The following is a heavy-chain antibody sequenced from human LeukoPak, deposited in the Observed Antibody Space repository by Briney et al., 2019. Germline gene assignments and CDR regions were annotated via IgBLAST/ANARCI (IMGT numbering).Heavy chain of an antibody. CDR1: GFTFSSYA. CDR3: ASTRMGGITGSEDY. V-gene: IGHV3-30-3*01. D-gene: IGHD1-20*01. J-gene: IGHJ4*02. Sequence: PGGSLRLSCAASGFTFSSYAMHWVRQAPVKGLEWVAVISYDGSNKYYADSVKGRFTISRDNSKNTLYLQMNSLRAEDTAVYYCASTRMGGITGSEDYWGQGTLVTVSS. CDR2: ISYDGSNK.